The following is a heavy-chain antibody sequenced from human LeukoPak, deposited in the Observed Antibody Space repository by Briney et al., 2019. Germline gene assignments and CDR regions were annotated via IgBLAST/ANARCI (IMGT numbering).Heavy chain of an antibody. D-gene: IGHD5-18*01. CDR1: GGSFSGYY. J-gene: IGHJ4*02. Sequence: SETLSLTCAVYGGSFSGYYWSWIRQPPGKGLEWIGEINHSGSTNYNPSLKSRVTISVDTSKNQFSLKLSSVTAADTAVYYCARGRKGYSYAAYYFDYWGQGTLVTVSS. V-gene: IGHV4-34*01. CDR3: ARGRKGYSYAAYYFDY. CDR2: INHSGST.